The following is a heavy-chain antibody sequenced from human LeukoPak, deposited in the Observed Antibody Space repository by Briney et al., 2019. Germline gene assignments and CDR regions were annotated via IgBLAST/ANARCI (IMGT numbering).Heavy chain of an antibody. CDR3: AYGGNSWGYNWFDP. V-gene: IGHV3-23*01. CDR2: ISGSGGST. J-gene: IGHJ5*02. CDR1: GFTFSSYA. D-gene: IGHD4-23*01. Sequence: GGSLRLSCAASGFTFSSYAMSWVRQAPGKGLEWVSAISGSGGSTYYADSVKGRFTISRDNSKNTLYLQMNSLRAEDTAVYYCAYGGNSWGYNWFDPWGQGTLVTVSS.